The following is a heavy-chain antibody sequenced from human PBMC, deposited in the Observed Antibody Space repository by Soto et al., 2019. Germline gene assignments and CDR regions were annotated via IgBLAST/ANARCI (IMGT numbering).Heavy chain of an antibody. CDR2: IYYSGST. CDR3: ARHTVVGATDWFEP. Sequence: SGTLSLTCTVAGGSISSSSYYWGWISQPPGKGLEWIGSIYYSGSTYYNPSLKSRVTISVDTSKNQFSLKLSSVTAADTAVYYCARHTVVGATDWFEPWGQGTLVTVSS. J-gene: IGHJ5*02. CDR1: GGSISSSSYY. D-gene: IGHD1-26*01. V-gene: IGHV4-39*01.